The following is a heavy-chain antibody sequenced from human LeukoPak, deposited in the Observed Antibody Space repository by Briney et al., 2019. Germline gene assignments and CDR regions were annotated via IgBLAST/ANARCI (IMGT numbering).Heavy chain of an antibody. CDR2: ISGSGGTT. V-gene: IGHV3-23*01. CDR1: GFTFSSYA. Sequence: GGSLRLSCAASGFTFSSYAMSWVRQAPGKGLEWVSAISGSGGTTYYADSVKGRFNISRDNSKNTLYLQMNSLRAEDTAVYYCAKAHPCSGGSCYSPFDYWGQGTLATVSS. CDR3: AKAHPCSGGSCYSPFDY. J-gene: IGHJ4*02. D-gene: IGHD2-15*01.